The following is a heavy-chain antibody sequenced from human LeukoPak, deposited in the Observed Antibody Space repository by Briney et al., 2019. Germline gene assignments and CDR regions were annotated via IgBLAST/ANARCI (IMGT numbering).Heavy chain of an antibody. CDR1: GFTFSKYA. J-gene: IGHJ4*02. CDR2: ISGGAAST. CDR3: AKDRLAAAGNSGYFDY. D-gene: IGHD6-13*01. V-gene: IGHV3-23*01. Sequence: GGSLRLSRVVSGFTFSKYAMTWVRQAPGQGLEWVSAISGGAASTYYADSVKGRFTISRDSSKNTLYLQMNSLRAADTAVYYCAKDRLAAAGNSGYFDYWGQGTLVSVSS.